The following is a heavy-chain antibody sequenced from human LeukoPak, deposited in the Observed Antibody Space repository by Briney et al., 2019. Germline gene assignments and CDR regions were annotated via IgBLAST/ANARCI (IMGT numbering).Heavy chain of an antibody. CDR2: INPSGSST. V-gene: IGHV1-46*01. CDR1: GYTFTSYY. CDR3: ARLYYYDSSGYYSDY. Sequence: ASVKVSCKASGYTFTSYYMHWVRQAPGQGLEWMGIINPSGSSTSYAQKFQGRVTMTRDTSTSTAYMELSSLRSEDTAVYYCARLYYYDSSGYYSDYWGQGTLVTVSS. D-gene: IGHD3-22*01. J-gene: IGHJ4*02.